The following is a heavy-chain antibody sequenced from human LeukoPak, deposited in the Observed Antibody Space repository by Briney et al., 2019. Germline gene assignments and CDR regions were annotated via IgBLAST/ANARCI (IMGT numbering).Heavy chain of an antibody. D-gene: IGHD3-10*01. V-gene: IGHV3-30*18. CDR1: GFTFSSYW. J-gene: IGHJ4*02. CDR2: ISYDGSNK. Sequence: GGSLRLSCAASGFTFSSYWMSWVRQAPGKGLEWVAIISYDGSNKYYADSVKGRFTISRDNSKNTLYLQMNSLRAEDTAVYYCAKVYEQGYYGSGSFIDYWGQGTLVTVSS. CDR3: AKVYEQGYYGSGSFIDY.